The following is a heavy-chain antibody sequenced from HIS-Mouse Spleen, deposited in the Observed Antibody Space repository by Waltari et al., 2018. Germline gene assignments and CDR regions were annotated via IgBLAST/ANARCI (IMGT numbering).Heavy chain of an antibody. Sequence: QVQLVQSGAEVKTPGASVKVSCKASGYTFPSYDINWVRHAIGQGLEWMGWMNPNSGNTGYAQKFQGRVTMTRNTSISTAYMELSSLRSEDTAVYYCARGNRRDGYNYRYFQHWGQGTLVTVSS. J-gene: IGHJ1*01. CDR2: MNPNSGNT. V-gene: IGHV1-8*01. CDR1: GYTFPSYD. CDR3: ARGNRRDGYNYRYFQH. D-gene: IGHD5-12*01.